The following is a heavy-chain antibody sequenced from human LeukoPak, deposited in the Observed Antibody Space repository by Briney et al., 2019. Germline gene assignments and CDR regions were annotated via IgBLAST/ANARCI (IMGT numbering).Heavy chain of an antibody. D-gene: IGHD3-16*02. V-gene: IGHV3-30*02. J-gene: IGHJ3*02. Sequence: GGSLRLSCAASGITFNNYGLNWVRQAPGKGLEWVAFIRYDGSNKYYADSVKGRFTISRDNSKNTLYLQMNSLRAEDTAVYYCAKVYRGAFDIWGQGTMVTVSS. CDR2: IRYDGSNK. CDR1: GITFNNYG. CDR3: AKVYRGAFDI.